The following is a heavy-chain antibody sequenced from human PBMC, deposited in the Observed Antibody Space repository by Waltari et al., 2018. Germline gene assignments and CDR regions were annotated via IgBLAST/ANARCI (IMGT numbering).Heavy chain of an antibody. D-gene: IGHD1-26*01. CDR2: RNRVGGAK. CDR3: ARGYLFFDL. J-gene: IGHJ2*01. Sequence: EEQLVESGGGLVQPGGSLRLSCAASGFTFRSSWMSWVRQAPGKGLEWVANRNRVGGAKCNVDSGKGRFTISRDNAKNSLFSQMDNLRAEDTAVYYCARGYLFFDLWGRGTLVSVSS. V-gene: IGHV3-7*02. CDR1: GFTFRSSW.